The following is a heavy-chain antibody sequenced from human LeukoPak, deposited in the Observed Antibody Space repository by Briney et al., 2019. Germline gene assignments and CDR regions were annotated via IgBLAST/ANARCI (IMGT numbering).Heavy chain of an antibody. Sequence: PSETLSLTCTVSGGSISSYYWSWIRQPPGKGLEWIGYIYYSGSTSYNPSLKSRVTISVDTSKNQFSLKLSSVTAADTAVYYCARDGGSYWRGIDYWGQGTLVTVSS. D-gene: IGHD1-26*01. CDR3: ARDGGSYWRGIDY. CDR2: IYYSGST. V-gene: IGHV4-59*01. CDR1: GGSISSYY. J-gene: IGHJ4*02.